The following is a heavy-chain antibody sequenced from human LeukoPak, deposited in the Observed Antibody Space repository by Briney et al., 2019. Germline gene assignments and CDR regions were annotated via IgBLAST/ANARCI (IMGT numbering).Heavy chain of an antibody. Sequence: PGGSLRLSCTASGLSLNNYAMSWVRQVPGKGLEWVSASSSSDDGKWYAESVRGRFTISRDTSKNTVYLQMNSLRVEDAGVYYCTRNLGIAAALRGCWGQGTLVTVSS. CDR3: TRNLGIAAALRGC. V-gene: IGHV3-23*01. CDR2: SSSSDDGK. D-gene: IGHD6-13*01. J-gene: IGHJ4*02. CDR1: GLSLNNYA.